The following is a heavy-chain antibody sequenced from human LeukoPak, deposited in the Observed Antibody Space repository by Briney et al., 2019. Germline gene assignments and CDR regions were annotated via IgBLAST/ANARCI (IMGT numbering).Heavy chain of an antibody. CDR2: MNPNSGNT. CDR1: GYTLTSYD. Sequence: ASVKVSCKASGYTLTSYDINWVRQATGQGLEWMGWMNPNSGNTGYAQKFQGRVTMTRNTSISTAYMELSSLRSEDTAVYYCAREGYGDYGGYFDYWGQGTLVTVSS. CDR3: AREGYGDYGGYFDY. D-gene: IGHD4-17*01. J-gene: IGHJ4*02. V-gene: IGHV1-8*01.